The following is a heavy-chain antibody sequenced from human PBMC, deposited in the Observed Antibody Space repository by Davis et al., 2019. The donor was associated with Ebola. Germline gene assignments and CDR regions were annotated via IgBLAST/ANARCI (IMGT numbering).Heavy chain of an antibody. CDR1: GYSFTSYW. J-gene: IGHJ4*02. CDR2: IYAGDSDT. V-gene: IGHV5-51*01. Sequence: KVSCKGSGYSFTSYWIAWVRQMPGKGLEWMGIIYAGDSDTRYSPSFEGQVTISADKSISTAYLQWSSLKASDTAMYYCVRGLGAPYWGQGTLVTVSS. CDR3: VRGLGAPY.